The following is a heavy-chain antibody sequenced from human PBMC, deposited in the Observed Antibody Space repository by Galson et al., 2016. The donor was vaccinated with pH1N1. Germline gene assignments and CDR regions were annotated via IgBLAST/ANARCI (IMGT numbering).Heavy chain of an antibody. J-gene: IGHJ4*02. CDR1: GFIFSVYW. CDR2: INQDGSRK. Sequence: PRLSCAASGFIFSVYWMSWVRQAPGKGLEWVAKINQDGSRKYYVDSMKGRCTISRDNAENSLSLQMNSLRVEDTALYYCATEDYYTSLYWGQGILVTVSS. V-gene: IGHV3-7*01. D-gene: IGHD1-26*01. CDR3: ATEDYYTSLY.